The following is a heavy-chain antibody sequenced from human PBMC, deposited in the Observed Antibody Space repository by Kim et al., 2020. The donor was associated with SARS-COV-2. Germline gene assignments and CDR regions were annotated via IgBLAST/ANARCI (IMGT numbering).Heavy chain of an antibody. CDR1: GYTFTSYG. V-gene: IGHV1-18*01. CDR2: ISAYNGNT. Sequence: ASVKVSCKASGYTFTSYGISWVRQAPGQGLEWMGWISAYNGNTNYAQKLQGRVTMTTDTSTSTAYMELRSLRSDDTAVYYCARDNRPFYCTNGVCYSRAGMDVWGQGTTVTVSS. D-gene: IGHD2-8*01. CDR3: ARDNRPFYCTNGVCYSRAGMDV. J-gene: IGHJ6*02.